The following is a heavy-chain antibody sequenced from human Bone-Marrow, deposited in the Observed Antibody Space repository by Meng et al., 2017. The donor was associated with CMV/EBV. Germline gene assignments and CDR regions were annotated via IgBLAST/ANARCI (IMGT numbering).Heavy chain of an antibody. CDR3: ASVWSGYFDYFDY. Sequence: SETLSLTCTVSGDSMRTYYWGWIHQPPGKGLEWIGSIYYSGSTYYNPSLKSRVTISVDTSKNQFSLKLSSVTAADTAVYYCASVWSGYFDYFDYWGQGTLVTVSS. D-gene: IGHD3-3*01. CDR2: IYYSGST. V-gene: IGHV4-39*07. CDR1: GDSMRTYY. J-gene: IGHJ4*02.